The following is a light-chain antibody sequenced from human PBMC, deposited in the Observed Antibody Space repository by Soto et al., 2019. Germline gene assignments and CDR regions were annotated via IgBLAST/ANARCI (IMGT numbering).Light chain of an antibody. Sequence: IVLTQSPGTLSLSPGERATLSCRASQSVRSNYLAWYQQKPGQAPRLLIYGASSRATGIPDRFSGSGSGTDCTLTINRLEPEDSAVYYCEQYRPSARRFRQANKVEIK. CDR1: QSVRSNY. V-gene: IGKV3-20*01. J-gene: IGKJ1*01. CDR2: GAS. CDR3: EQYRPSARR.